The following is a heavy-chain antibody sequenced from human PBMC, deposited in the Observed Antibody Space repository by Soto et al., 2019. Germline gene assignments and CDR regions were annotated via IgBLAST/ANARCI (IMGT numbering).Heavy chain of an antibody. CDR2: INSDGSST. V-gene: IGHV3-74*01. CDR1: GFTFSSYW. Sequence: EVQLVESGGGLVQPGGSLRLSCAASGFTFSSYWMHWVRQAPGKGLVWVSRINSDGSSTSYADSVKGRFTISRDNAKNTLDLQMKSLRAEDMAVYYCARDPVAGTGGYYFDYWGQGTLVTVSS. CDR3: ARDPVAGTGGYYFDY. J-gene: IGHJ4*02. D-gene: IGHD6-19*01.